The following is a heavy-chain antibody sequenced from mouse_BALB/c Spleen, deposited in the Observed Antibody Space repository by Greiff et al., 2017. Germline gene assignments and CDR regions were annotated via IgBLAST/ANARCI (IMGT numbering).Heavy chain of an antibody. CDR2: IWSDGST. Sequence: VKLVESGPDLVAPSQSLSITCTVSGFSLTSYGVHWVRQPPGKGLEWLVVIWSDGSTTYNSALKSRLSISKDNSKSQVFLKMNSLQTDDTAMYYCARHYGNYYYAMDYWGQGTSVTVSS. CDR3: ARHYGNYYYAMDY. V-gene: IGHV2-6-2*01. J-gene: IGHJ4*01. D-gene: IGHD2-1*01. CDR1: GFSLTSYG.